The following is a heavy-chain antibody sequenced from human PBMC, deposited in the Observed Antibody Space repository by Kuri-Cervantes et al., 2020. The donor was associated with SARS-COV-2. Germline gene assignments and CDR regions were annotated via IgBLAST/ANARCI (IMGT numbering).Heavy chain of an antibody. D-gene: IGHD3-10*01. J-gene: IGHJ4*02. CDR2: ISSSSSYI. CDR3: AKDVDYYGSGSYYRGNFDY. CDR1: GFTFSSYS. V-gene: IGHV3-21*01. Sequence: ETLSLTCAASGFTFSSYSMNWVRQAPGKGLEWVSAISSSSSYIYYADSVKGRFTISRDNAKNSLYLQMNSLRTEDTAVYYCAKDVDYYGSGSYYRGNFDYWGQGTLVTVSS.